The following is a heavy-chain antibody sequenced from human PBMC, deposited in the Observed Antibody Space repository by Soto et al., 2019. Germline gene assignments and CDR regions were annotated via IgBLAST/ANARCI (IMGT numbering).Heavy chain of an antibody. CDR1: GYTFTSYG. CDR2: ISAYNGNT. D-gene: IGHD3-3*02. CDR3: AITFSPFAY. J-gene: IGHJ4*02. V-gene: IGHV1-18*01. Sequence: QVQLVQSGAEVKKPGASVKVSCKASGYTFTSYGITWVRQAPGQGLEWMGWISAYNGNTNYAQKLQGRVTMTTHTSTSTASLEPRSLRSDDTAVYYSAITFSPFAYWGQGTLVTFSS.